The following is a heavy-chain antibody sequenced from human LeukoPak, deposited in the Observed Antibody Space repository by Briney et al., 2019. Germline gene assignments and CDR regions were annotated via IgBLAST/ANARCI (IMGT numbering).Heavy chain of an antibody. Sequence: SETLSLTCTVSGDSINNYYWSWIRQPPGKGLEWIGYIYYSGSTNYNPSLKSRVTISVDTSKNQFSLKLSSVTAADTAVYYCAREGTACSADECGDPFDMWGLGTRVTVSS. J-gene: IGHJ3*02. CDR3: AREGTACSADECGDPFDM. D-gene: IGHD2-15*01. CDR2: IYYSGST. CDR1: GDSINNYY. V-gene: IGHV4-59*01.